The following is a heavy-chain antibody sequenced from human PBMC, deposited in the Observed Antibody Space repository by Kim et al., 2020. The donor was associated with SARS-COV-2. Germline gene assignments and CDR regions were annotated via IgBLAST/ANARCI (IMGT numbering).Heavy chain of an antibody. Sequence: SETLSLTCAVFGGSFSGHFWSWIRQPPGKGLEWIGEIRHSASTKYNPSLKSRVTISLDTSKNQFSLKLTSVTAADTAFYYCARGRAGVVPCPILGIGPLYDYCIMDVWREGTRVTVS. V-gene: IGHV4-34*01. J-gene: IGHJ6*02. CDR2: IRHSAST. D-gene: IGHD7-27*01. CDR3: ARGRAGVVPCPILGIGPLYDYCIMDV. CDR1: GGSFSGHF.